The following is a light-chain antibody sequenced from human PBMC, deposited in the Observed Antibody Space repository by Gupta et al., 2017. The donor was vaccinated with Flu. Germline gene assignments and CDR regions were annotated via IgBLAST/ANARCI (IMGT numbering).Light chain of an antibody. J-gene: IGKJ4*01. Sequence: IQMTQSPSSLFESVGDRVTITCRASQSISSYLNWYQQKPGKAPKLLIYAASSLQSGVPSRFSGSGSGTDFTLTISSLQPEDFATYYCQQSYSTPLTFGGGTKVEIK. CDR3: QQSYSTPLT. CDR1: QSISSY. V-gene: IGKV1-39*01. CDR2: AAS.